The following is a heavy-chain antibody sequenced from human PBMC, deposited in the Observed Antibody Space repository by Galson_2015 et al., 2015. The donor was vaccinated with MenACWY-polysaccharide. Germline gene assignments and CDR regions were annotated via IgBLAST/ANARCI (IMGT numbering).Heavy chain of an antibody. CDR2: IKQDGSEK. CDR3: ARVGVQWLGRSYPDY. J-gene: IGHJ4*02. CDR1: GFTFSSYW. Sequence: SLRLSCAASGFTFSSYWMIWVRQAPGKGLEWLGNIKQDGSEKNYLDSVKGRFTISRDNVENSLYLQMNSLRAEDTAVYKCARVGVQWLGRSYPDYWGQGTLVTVS. V-gene: IGHV3-7*01. D-gene: IGHD6-19*01.